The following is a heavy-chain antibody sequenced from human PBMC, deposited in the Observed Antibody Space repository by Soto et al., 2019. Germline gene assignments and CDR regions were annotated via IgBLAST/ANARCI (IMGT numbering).Heavy chain of an antibody. Sequence: PSETLSLTCTVSGGSISTRSSYWGWIRQPPGKGLEWIGSIYYIGNTYYNPSLKSRVAISIDSSKTRFSLNLNSLRAEDTAVYYCARNPHSFSDYDSSGGVSFYFDYWGQGTLVTVSS. CDR2: IYYIGNT. D-gene: IGHD3-22*01. J-gene: IGHJ4*02. CDR1: GGSISTRSSY. V-gene: IGHV4-39*02. CDR3: ARNPHSFSDYDSSGGVSFYFDY.